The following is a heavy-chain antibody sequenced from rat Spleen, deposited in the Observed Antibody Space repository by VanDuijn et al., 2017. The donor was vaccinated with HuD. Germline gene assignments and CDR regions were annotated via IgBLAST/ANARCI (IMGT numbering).Heavy chain of an antibody. CDR1: GFTFSDYY. CDR3: TRRGFLSDWYFDF. V-gene: IGHV5-29*01. D-gene: IGHD4-4*01. J-gene: IGHJ1*01. CDR2: ISHDGSST. Sequence: EVQLVESDGGLVQPGRSLKLSCAASGFTFSDYYMAWVRQAPTKGLEWVATISHDGSSTYYRDSVKGRFTISRDNAKSTLYLQMDSLRSEDTATYFCTRRGFLSDWYFDFWGPGTMVTVSS.